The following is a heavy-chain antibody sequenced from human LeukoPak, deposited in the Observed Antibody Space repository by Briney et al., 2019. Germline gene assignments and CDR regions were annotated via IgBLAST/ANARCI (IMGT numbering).Heavy chain of an antibody. CDR1: GFTFSSYA. Sequence: GGSLRLSCAASGFTFSSYAMGWVRQAPGKGLEWVSAITASGGNTYYADSVKGRFTISRDNSKNTLYLQMNSLRAEDTAVYYCAKDRGYSGYVHYWGQGTLVTVSS. V-gene: IGHV3-23*01. CDR3: AKDRGYSGYVHY. D-gene: IGHD5-12*01. CDR2: ITASGGNT. J-gene: IGHJ4*02.